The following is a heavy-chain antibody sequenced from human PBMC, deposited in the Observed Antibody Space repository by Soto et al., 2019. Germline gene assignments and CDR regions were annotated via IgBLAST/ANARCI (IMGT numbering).Heavy chain of an antibody. Sequence: QVQLVESGGGVVQPGRSLRLSCAASGFTFSSYAMHWVRQAPGKGLEWVAVISYDGSNKYYADSVKGRFTISRDNSKNTLYLQMNSLRAEDTAVYYCARDLAEPGGYYYYYGMDVWGQGTTVTVSS. CDR2: ISYDGSNK. V-gene: IGHV3-30-3*01. J-gene: IGHJ6*02. D-gene: IGHD2-2*01. CDR3: ARDLAEPGGYYYYYGMDV. CDR1: GFTFSSYA.